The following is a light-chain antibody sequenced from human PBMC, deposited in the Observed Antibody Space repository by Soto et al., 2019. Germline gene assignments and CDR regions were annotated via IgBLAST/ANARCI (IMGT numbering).Light chain of an antibody. CDR2: GVS. J-gene: IGKJ1*01. CDR1: QSFSSN. CDR3: QQYDSSPRT. Sequence: ELVMTQSPAALSVSPGERAALSCRASQSFSSNVAWYQQKPGQAPRPLIYGVSSRATGIPDRFSGSGSGTDFTLTISRLEPEDFAVYYCQQYDSSPRTFGQGTKVDIK. V-gene: IGKV3-20*01.